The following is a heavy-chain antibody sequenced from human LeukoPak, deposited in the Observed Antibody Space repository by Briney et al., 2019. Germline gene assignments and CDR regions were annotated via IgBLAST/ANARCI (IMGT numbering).Heavy chain of an antibody. Sequence: RGGSLRLSCAACGFTFSSYSMNWVRQAPGKGVEWVSYISSCSSTIYYADSVKGRFTISRDNAKNSLYLQMNSLRAEDTAVYYCARVRSVPDYWGQGTLVTVSS. D-gene: IGHD3-10*01. CDR2: ISSCSSTI. J-gene: IGHJ4*02. CDR1: GFTFSSYS. V-gene: IGHV3-48*01. CDR3: ARVRSVPDY.